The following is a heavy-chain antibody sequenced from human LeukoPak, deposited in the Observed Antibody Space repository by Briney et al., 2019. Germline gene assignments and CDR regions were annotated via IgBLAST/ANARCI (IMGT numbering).Heavy chain of an antibody. Sequence: SETLSLTCTVSGGSMTNYYWSWIRQPAGKGLEWIGRIFSSRNINYNPSLKSRVTMSIDTSKNQFSLKLNSVTAADTAVYYCAKMGSGWYSGNYWGQGTLVTVSS. CDR2: IFSSRNI. J-gene: IGHJ4*02. CDR1: GGSMTNYY. D-gene: IGHD6-19*01. V-gene: IGHV4-4*07. CDR3: AKMGSGWYSGNY.